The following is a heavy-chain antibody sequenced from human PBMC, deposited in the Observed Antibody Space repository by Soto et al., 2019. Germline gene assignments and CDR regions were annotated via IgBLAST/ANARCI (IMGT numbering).Heavy chain of an antibody. CDR2: IVVGSGNT. Sequence: GASVKVSCKASGFTFTSSAVQWVRQARGQRLEWIGWIVVGSGNTNYAQKFQERVTITRDMSTSTAYMELSSLRSEDTAVYYCAAPVGGAMTPPNWGQGTLVTVSS. CDR1: GFTFTSSA. CDR3: AAPVGGAMTPPN. J-gene: IGHJ4*02. D-gene: IGHD3-16*01. V-gene: IGHV1-58*01.